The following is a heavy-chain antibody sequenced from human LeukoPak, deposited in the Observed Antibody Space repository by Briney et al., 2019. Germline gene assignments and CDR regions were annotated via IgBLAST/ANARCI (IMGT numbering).Heavy chain of an antibody. D-gene: IGHD1-26*01. Sequence: GGSLRLSCAASGFTFSSYSMNWVRQAPGKGLEWVSFISSSSSTIYYADSVKGRFTISRDNAKNSLYLQMNSLRAEDTTVYYCARDRGGSYSAIDYWGQGTLVTVSS. CDR3: ARDRGGSYSAIDY. CDR1: GFTFSSYS. V-gene: IGHV3-48*04. CDR2: ISSSSSTI. J-gene: IGHJ4*02.